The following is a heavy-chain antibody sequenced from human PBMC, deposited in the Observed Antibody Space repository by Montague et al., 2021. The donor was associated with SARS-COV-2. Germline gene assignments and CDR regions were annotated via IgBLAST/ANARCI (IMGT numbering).Heavy chain of an antibody. D-gene: IGHD1-14*01. J-gene: IGHJ4*02. CDR2: ISGGSTGT. CDR3: AKSLLGVGTTGMDF. CDR1: GFTFSGCG. V-gene: IGHV3-23*01. Sequence: SLRLSCAASGFTFSGCGVYWVRRAPGKGLEWLSSISGGSTGTYYADSVKGRFTTSRDNSRDTLYLQMSSLRAEDTAIYYCAKSLLGVGTTGMDFWGQGTLVTVSS.